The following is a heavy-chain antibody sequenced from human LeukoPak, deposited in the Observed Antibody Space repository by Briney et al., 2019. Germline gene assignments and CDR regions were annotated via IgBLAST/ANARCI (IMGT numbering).Heavy chain of an antibody. CDR1: GGTFSSYT. V-gene: IGHV1-69*02. Sequence: ASVKVSCKASGGTFSSYTISWVRQAPGQGLEWIGRIIPILGIANYAQKFQGRVTITADKSTSTAYMELSSLRSEDTAVYYCARGVSYGGNFGDAFDIWGQGTMVTVSS. CDR3: ARGVSYGGNFGDAFDI. J-gene: IGHJ3*02. CDR2: IIPILGIA. D-gene: IGHD4-23*01.